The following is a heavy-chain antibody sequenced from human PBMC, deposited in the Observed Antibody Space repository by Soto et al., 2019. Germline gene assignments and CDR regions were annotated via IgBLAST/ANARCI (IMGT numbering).Heavy chain of an antibody. J-gene: IGHJ4*02. Sequence: QVQLQQWGAGLLKPSETLSLTCAVYGGSFSNYHWTWIRQPPGKGLEWIGEINHSGRTNYNPSLKTRVIMSVDTSEQQFFMKLTSVTAADTAVYYCARGTGSSWFTYWGQGTLVTVCS. CDR3: ARGTGSSWFTY. D-gene: IGHD6-13*01. V-gene: IGHV4-34*01. CDR1: GGSFSNYH. CDR2: INHSGRT.